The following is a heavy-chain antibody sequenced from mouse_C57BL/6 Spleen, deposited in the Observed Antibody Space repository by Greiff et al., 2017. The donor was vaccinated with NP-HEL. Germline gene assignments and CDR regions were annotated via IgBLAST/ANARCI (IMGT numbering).Heavy chain of an antibody. D-gene: IGHD2-4*01. CDR3: ALYYDYDGAFAY. Sequence: VQLQQSGPELVKPGASVKISCKASGYAFSSSWMNWVKQRPGKGLEWIGRIYPGDGDTNYNGKFQGKATLTADKSSSTAYMQLSSLTSEDSAVYFCALYYDYDGAFAYWGQGTLVTVSA. V-gene: IGHV1-82*01. CDR2: IYPGDGDT. J-gene: IGHJ3*01. CDR1: GYAFSSSW.